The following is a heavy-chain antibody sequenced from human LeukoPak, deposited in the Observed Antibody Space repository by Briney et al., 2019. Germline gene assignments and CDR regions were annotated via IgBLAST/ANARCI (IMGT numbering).Heavy chain of an antibody. CDR1: GFTFRNAW. J-gene: IGHJ6*02. CDR3: MTTPSNILTIKGGDA. CDR2: LKGKTDSGTA. D-gene: IGHD3-9*01. V-gene: IGHV3-15*01. Sequence: GGSLRLSCAASGFTFRNAWMTWVRQAPGQGLEWVGHLKGKTDSGTADYASPVKGRFTISRDDSRDTLFLQMNSLNTEDTAVYYCMTTPSNILTIKGGDAWGQGTTVTVSS.